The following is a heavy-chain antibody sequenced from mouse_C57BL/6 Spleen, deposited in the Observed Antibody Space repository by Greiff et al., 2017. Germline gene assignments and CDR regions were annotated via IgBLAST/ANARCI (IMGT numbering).Heavy chain of an antibody. D-gene: IGHD1-1*02. CDR2: INPNNGGT. J-gene: IGHJ3*01. CDR1: GYTFTDYY. Sequence: EVQLQQSGPELVKPGASVKISCKASGYTFTDYYMNWVKQSHGKSLEWIGDINPNNGGTSYNQKFKGKATLTVDKSSSTAYMELRSLTSEDSAVYYCANYAGFAYWGQGTLVTVSA. CDR3: ANYAGFAY. V-gene: IGHV1-26*01.